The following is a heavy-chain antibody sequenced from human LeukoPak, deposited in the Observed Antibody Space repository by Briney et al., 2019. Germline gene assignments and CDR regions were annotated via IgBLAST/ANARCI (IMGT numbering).Heavy chain of an antibody. D-gene: IGHD6-13*01. V-gene: IGHV3-7*03. CDR2: IKQDGSEK. Sequence: GGSLRLSCAASGFTFSSYWMSWVRQAPGKGLEWVANIKQDGSEKYYVDSVKGRFTISRDNAKNSLYLQMNSLRAEDTAVYHCARDDGIAAAGDFDYWGQGTLVTVSS. CDR3: ARDDGIAAAGDFDY. CDR1: GFTFSSYW. J-gene: IGHJ4*02.